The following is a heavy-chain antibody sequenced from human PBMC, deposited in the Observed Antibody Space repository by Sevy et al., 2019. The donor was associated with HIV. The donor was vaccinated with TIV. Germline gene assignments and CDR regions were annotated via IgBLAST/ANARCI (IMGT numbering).Heavy chain of an antibody. V-gene: IGHV3-74*01. Sequence: GGSLRLSCAASGFSFSRFWMHWVRQAPGKGLVWVSRINSDETSTSYADSVKGRFTISRDNDRHTLFLQMNSLTVEDTAVYYCARRDGYTRRAFDMWGQGTMVTVSS. CDR1: GFSFSRFW. D-gene: IGHD5-12*01. J-gene: IGHJ3*02. CDR3: ARRDGYTRRAFDM. CDR2: INSDETST.